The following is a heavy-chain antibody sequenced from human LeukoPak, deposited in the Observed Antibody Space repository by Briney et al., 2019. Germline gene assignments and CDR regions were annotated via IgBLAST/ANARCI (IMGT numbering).Heavy chain of an antibody. J-gene: IGHJ6*02. Sequence: SETLSLTCTVSGGSISSYYWSWIRQPPGKGLEWIGYIYYSGSTNYNPSLKSRVTISVDTSKNQFSLKLSSVTAADTAVYYCARGVEYSSSSGYYYGMDAWGQGTTVTVSS. CDR1: GGSISSYY. V-gene: IGHV4-59*08. CDR3: ARGVEYSSSSGYYYGMDA. D-gene: IGHD6-6*01. CDR2: IYYSGST.